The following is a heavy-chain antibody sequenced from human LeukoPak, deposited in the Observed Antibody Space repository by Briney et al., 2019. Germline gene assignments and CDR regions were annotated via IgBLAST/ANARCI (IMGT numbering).Heavy chain of an antibody. CDR2: IYPGDSDT. CDR1: GYSFTDYW. J-gene: IGHJ5*02. CDR3: ARQCCRGASPGFDP. V-gene: IGHV5-51*01. Sequence: GESLKISCKGSGYSFTDYWIAWVRQMPGKGLEWMGSIYPGDSDTSYSPSFQGQVTFSADKSISTAYLQWSSLRASDTAIYYCARQCCRGASPGFDPWGQGTLVTVSS. D-gene: IGHD3-10*01.